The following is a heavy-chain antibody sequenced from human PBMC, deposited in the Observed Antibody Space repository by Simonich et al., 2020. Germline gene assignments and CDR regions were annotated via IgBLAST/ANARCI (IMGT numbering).Heavy chain of an antibody. D-gene: IGHD7-27*01. CDR2: VNPNSGDT. V-gene: IGHV1-2*02. J-gene: IGHJ6*03. CDR3: ARGALTGDYYYMDV. Sequence: QVQLVQSGAEVKKPGASVKVSCKASGYTFTGYYLHWVRQAPGQGLEWSGWVNPNSGDTNYAQKVQGRVTMTRDTSISTAYMELSRLRSDDTAVYYCARGALTGDYYYMDVWGKGTTVTVSS. CDR1: GYTFTGYY.